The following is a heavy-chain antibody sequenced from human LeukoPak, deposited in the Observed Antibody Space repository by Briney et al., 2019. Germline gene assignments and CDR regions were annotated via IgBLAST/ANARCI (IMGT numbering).Heavy chain of an antibody. J-gene: IGHJ6*03. V-gene: IGHV4-34*01. D-gene: IGHD6-13*01. CDR1: GGSFSGYY. CDR3: AGVRVRDSSSWYVSYYYYMDV. Sequence: SETLSLTCAVYGGSFSGYYWSWIRQPPGKGLEWIGEINHSGSTNYNPSLKSRVTISVDTSKNQFSLKLSSVTAADTAVYYCAGVRVRDSSSWYVSYYYYMDVWGKGTTVTVSS. CDR2: INHSGST.